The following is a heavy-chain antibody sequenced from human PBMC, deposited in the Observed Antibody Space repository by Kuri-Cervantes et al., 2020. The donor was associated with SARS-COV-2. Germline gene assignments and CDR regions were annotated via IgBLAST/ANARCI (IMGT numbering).Heavy chain of an antibody. J-gene: IGHJ6*03. D-gene: IGHD2-2*01. V-gene: IGHV4-34*01. Sequence: GSLRLSCAVDGGSFSGYYWSWIRQPPGKGLEWIGSIYHSGSTYYNPSLKSRVTIPVDTSKNQFSLKLSSVTAADTAVYYCASGRREIVVVPTDMGMDVWGKGTTVTVSS. CDR2: IYHSGST. CDR3: ASGRREIVVVPTDMGMDV. CDR1: GGSFSGYY.